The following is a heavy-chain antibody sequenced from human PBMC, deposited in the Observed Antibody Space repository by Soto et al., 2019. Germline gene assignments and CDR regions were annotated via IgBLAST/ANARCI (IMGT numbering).Heavy chain of an antibody. CDR2: ISYDGSNK. CDR3: SRVLQGYYYGIDV. Sequence: QVQLVESGGGVVQPGRSLRLSCAASGFTFSSYAMHWVRQAPGKGLEWVAVISYDGSNKYYADSVKGRFTISRDNSKNPLYLQKNSLRAEDTAVYYCSRVLQGYYYGIDVWGQGTTVNASS. D-gene: IGHD4-4*01. J-gene: IGHJ6*02. V-gene: IGHV3-30-3*01. CDR1: GFTFSSYA.